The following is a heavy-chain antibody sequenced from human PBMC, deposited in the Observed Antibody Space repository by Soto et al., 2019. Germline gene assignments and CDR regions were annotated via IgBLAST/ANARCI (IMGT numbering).Heavy chain of an antibody. V-gene: IGHV4-39*01. CDR2: IYHSGTT. J-gene: IGHJ4*01. CDR1: GGSISSSSYY. CDR3: ARRGGDVGTAFAQ. Sequence: SETLSLTCTFSGGSISSSSYYWGWIRQTPGKGLEWIGYIYHSGTTYFNPSLKSRGTISADTSKNQFSLKLNSVTPADTVIYYWARRGGDVGTAFAQWGQATLVTVS. D-gene: IGHD2-21*02.